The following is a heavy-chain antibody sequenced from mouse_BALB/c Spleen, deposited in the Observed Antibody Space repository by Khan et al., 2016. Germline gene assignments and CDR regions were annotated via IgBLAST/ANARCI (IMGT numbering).Heavy chain of an antibody. Sequence: QVQLQQSGAELAKPGASVKMSCKASGYTFTNYYIHWVKQRPGQGLEWIGYINPRIDYTEYNQKFKDKATLTADKSSSTAYMQLPSLTSEDSAVYYCARDLGRGYWGQGTTLTVSS. J-gene: IGHJ2*01. CDR1: GYTFTNYY. CDR3: ARDLGRGY. CDR2: INPRIDYT. V-gene: IGHV1-4*01. D-gene: IGHD4-1*01.